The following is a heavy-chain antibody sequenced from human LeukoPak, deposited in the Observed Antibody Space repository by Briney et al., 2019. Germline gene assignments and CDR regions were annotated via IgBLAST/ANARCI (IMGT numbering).Heavy chain of an antibody. CDR3: ARGVRRSTEAGTFVY. Sequence: SETLSLTRTVSGGPTSSYDGRWIRQPPGKGLEWIGCIYYSGSTNYNPSLKSRVTISVDTSKNQSSLKLSSVTAADTAVYYCARGVRRSTEAGTFVYRGQGNLVTVSS. CDR2: IYYSGST. D-gene: IGHD6-13*01. V-gene: IGHV4-59*01. CDR1: GGPTSSYD. J-gene: IGHJ4*02.